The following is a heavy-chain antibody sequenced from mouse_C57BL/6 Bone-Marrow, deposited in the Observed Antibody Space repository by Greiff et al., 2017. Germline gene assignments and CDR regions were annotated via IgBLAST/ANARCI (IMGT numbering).Heavy chain of an antibody. CDR2: IRNKANGYTT. CDR3: AKSGPRYFDV. CDR1: GFTFTDYY. Sequence: EVMLVESGGGLVQPGGSLSLSCAASGFTFTDYYMSWVRQPPGKALEWLGFIRNKANGYTTESSASVKGRFTISRDNSQSILYLQMNALRAEDSATYYCAKSGPRYFDVWGTGTTVTVSS. V-gene: IGHV7-3*01. J-gene: IGHJ1*03.